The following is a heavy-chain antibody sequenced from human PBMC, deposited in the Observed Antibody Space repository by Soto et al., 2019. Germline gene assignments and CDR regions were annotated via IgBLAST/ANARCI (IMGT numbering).Heavy chain of an antibody. CDR2: IYYSGST. D-gene: IGHD4-17*01. Sequence: QVQLQESGPGLVKPSQTLSLTCTVSGGSISSGDYYWSWIRQPPGKGLEWIGYIYYSGSTYYNPSLRIRVTISVDTPKNQSSLKLGSVTAADTAVYYCARVAVTTDFDYWGQGTLVTVSS. V-gene: IGHV4-30-4*01. CDR1: GGSISSGDYY. CDR3: ARVAVTTDFDY. J-gene: IGHJ4*02.